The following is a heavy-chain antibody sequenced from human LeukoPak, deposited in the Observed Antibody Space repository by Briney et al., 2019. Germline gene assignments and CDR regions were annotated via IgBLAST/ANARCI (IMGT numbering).Heavy chain of an antibody. V-gene: IGHV3-23*01. D-gene: IGHD2-21*01. J-gene: IGHJ4*02. Sequence: GGSLRLSCAASGFTFSSYAMSWVRQAPGKGLEWVSAISGSGGSTYYADSVKGRFTISRDNSKNTLYLQMNSLRAEDTAVYYCARAPGGGDYFDYWGQGTLVTVSS. CDR2: ISGSGGST. CDR1: GFTFSSYA. CDR3: ARAPGGGDYFDY.